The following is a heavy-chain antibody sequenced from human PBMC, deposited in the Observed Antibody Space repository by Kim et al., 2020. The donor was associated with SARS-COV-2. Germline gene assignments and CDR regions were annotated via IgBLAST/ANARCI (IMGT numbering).Heavy chain of an antibody. CDR2: INHSGST. CDR3: ARDPFEGVFDY. Sequence: LETLSLTCAVYGGSFSGYYWSWIRQPPGKGLEWIGEINHSGSTNYNPSLKSRVTISVDTSKNQFSLKLSSVTAADTAVYYCARDPFEGVFDYWVQGTLVT. J-gene: IGHJ4*02. V-gene: IGHV4-34*01. CDR1: GGSFSGYY. D-gene: IGHD3-9*01.